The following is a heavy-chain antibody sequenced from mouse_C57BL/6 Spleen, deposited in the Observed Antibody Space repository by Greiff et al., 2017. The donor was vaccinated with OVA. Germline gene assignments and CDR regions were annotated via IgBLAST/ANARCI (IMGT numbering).Heavy chain of an antibody. Sequence: QVQLQQPGAELVRPGSSVKLSCKASGYTFTSYWMHWVKQRPIQGLEWIGNIDPSDSETHYNQKFKDKATLTVDKSSSTAYMQLRSLTSEDSAVYYCARSGGNVDYWGQGTTLTVSS. CDR2: IDPSDSET. V-gene: IGHV1-52*01. CDR3: ARSGGNVDY. J-gene: IGHJ2*01. D-gene: IGHD2-1*01. CDR1: GYTFTSYW.